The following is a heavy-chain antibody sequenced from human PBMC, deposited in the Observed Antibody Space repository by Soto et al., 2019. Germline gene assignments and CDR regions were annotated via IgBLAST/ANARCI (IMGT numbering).Heavy chain of an antibody. CDR1: GYIFTSYW. D-gene: IGHD5-18*01. J-gene: IGHJ4*02. Sequence: GESLKISCKGSGYIFTSYWIGWVRQMPGKGLEWMGIIYPGDSDTRYSPSFQGQVNISADKSIRTAYLQWSSLKASDTAMYYCARLGYSYGLDYWGQGTLVTVSS. V-gene: IGHV5-51*01. CDR2: IYPGDSDT. CDR3: ARLGYSYGLDY.